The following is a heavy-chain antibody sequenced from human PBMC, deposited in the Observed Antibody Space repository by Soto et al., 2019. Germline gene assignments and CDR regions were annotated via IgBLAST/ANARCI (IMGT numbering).Heavy chain of an antibody. CDR2: INPNSGGT. V-gene: IGHV1-2*04. Sequence: QVQLVQSGAEVKKPGASVKVSCKASGYTFTGYYMHWVRQAPGQGLEWMGWINPNSGGTNYAQKFQGWVTMTRDTSISTAYMELSRLRSDDTAVYYCARSGCSGGSCYHPLIGVQNYYYYYGMDVWGQGTTVTVSS. CDR3: ARSGCSGGSCYHPLIGVQNYYYYYGMDV. D-gene: IGHD2-15*01. J-gene: IGHJ6*02. CDR1: GYTFTGYY.